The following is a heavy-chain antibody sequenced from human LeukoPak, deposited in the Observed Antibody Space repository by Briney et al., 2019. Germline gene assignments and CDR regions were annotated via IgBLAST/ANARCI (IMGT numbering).Heavy chain of an antibody. V-gene: IGHV4-34*01. CDR1: GGSFSGYY. J-gene: IGHJ3*02. CDR2: INHSGST. D-gene: IGHD4-17*01. Sequence: SETLSLTCAAYGGSFSGYYWSWIRQPPGKGLEWIGEINHSGSTNYNPSLKSRVTISVDTSKNQFSLKLSSVTAADTAVYYCARDYGDYVRAFDIWGQGTMVTVSS. CDR3: ARDYGDYVRAFDI.